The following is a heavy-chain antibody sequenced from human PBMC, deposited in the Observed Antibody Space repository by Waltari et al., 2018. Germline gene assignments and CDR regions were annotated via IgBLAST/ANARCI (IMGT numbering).Heavy chain of an antibody. Sequence: QVQLVQSGAEVQKPVSSVKVSCKASGGTFSRYTISWVRQAPGQGLEWMGRIIPILGIANYAQKFQGRVTITADKSTSTAYMELSSLRSEDTAVYYCARGRRFGELTGFDPWGQGTLVTVSS. V-gene: IGHV1-69*02. CDR1: GGTFSRYT. CDR2: IIPILGIA. J-gene: IGHJ5*02. D-gene: IGHD3-10*01. CDR3: ARGRRFGELTGFDP.